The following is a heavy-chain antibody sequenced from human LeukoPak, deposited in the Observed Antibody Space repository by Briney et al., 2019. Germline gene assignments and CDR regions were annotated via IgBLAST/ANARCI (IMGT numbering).Heavy chain of an antibody. CDR1: GGSISSYY. J-gene: IGHJ4*02. CDR3: AREINYGSGSYFFDY. D-gene: IGHD3-10*01. CDR2: IYYSGST. Sequence: KPSETLSLTCTVSGGSISSYYWSWIRQPPGKGLEWIGYIYYSGSTNYNPSLKGRVTISVDTSKNQFSLKLSSVTAADTAVYYCAREINYGSGSYFFDYWGQGTLVTVSS. V-gene: IGHV4-59*01.